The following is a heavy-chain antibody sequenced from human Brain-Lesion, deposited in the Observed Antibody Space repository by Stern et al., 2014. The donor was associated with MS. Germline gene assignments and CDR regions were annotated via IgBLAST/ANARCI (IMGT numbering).Heavy chain of an antibody. CDR2: INPNTGGT. Sequence: QDQLVQSGAEVKKPGASVKVSCKTSGYIFTGYYIHWVRQAPGQGLEWMAWINPNTGGTKYAQKFQGRVTMSRDTSISTAYVELSSLTSDDTAVYYCARDQRGITIFGVVTDYYYLGMDVWGQGTMVTVSS. CDR3: ARDQRGITIFGVVTDYYYLGMDV. J-gene: IGHJ6*02. D-gene: IGHD3-3*01. V-gene: IGHV1-2*02. CDR1: GYIFTGYY.